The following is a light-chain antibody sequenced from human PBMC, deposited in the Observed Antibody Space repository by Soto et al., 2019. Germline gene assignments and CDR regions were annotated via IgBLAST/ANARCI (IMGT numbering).Light chain of an antibody. CDR2: DVS. J-gene: IGLJ1*01. Sequence: SVLTQPASVSGSPGQSITISCTGTSSDVGGYNYVSWYQQHPGKAPKLMIYDVSNLPSGVSNRFSGSKSGNTASLTISGLQAEDEADYYCSSYTSSSTLEVFGTGTRSPS. CDR1: SSDVGGYNY. CDR3: SSYTSSSTLEV. V-gene: IGLV2-14*01.